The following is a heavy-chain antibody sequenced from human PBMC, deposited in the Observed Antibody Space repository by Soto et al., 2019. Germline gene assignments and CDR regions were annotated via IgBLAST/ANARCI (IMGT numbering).Heavy chain of an antibody. CDR3: AREEAERIERWFDP. J-gene: IGHJ5*02. CDR2: ISYSGST. CDR1: GGSIITSGYC. D-gene: IGHD2-21*01. V-gene: IGHV4-31*11. Sequence: PSETLCLTCAVSGGSIITSGYCWTWIRQHPGMGLEWIGYISYSGSTYYNPSLKSRVTMSADTAKNQFSLRLRSVTAAHTGVYYCAREEAERIERWFDPWGQATLVTVSS.